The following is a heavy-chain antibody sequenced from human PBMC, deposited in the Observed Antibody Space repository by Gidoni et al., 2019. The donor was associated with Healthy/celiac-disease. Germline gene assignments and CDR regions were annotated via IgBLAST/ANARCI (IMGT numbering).Heavy chain of an antibody. J-gene: IGHJ6*02. V-gene: IGHV1-8*01. CDR2: MNPNSGNT. Sequence: QVQLVQSGAEVKKPGASVKVSCKASGYTFTSYDIHWVRQATGQGLEWMGWMNPNSGNTGYAQKFQGRVTMTRNTSISTAYMELSSLRSEDTAVYYCARGSKSYDFWSGYYYYGMDVWGQGTTVTVSS. CDR3: ARGSKSYDFWSGYYYYGMDV. CDR1: GYTFTSYD. D-gene: IGHD3-3*01.